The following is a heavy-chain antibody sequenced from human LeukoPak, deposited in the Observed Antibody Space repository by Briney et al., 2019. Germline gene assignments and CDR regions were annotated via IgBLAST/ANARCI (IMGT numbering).Heavy chain of an antibody. D-gene: IGHD3-22*01. V-gene: IGHV3-21*01. Sequence: GGTLRLSCAASGFTFSSYAMNWVRQAPGKGLEWVSSISSSSSYIYYAESVKGRFTISRDNAKNSLYLQMNSLRAEDTAVYYCAREPINYYDSSGYYYVYWGQGTLVAVSS. J-gene: IGHJ4*02. CDR3: AREPINYYDSSGYYYVY. CDR2: ISSSSSYI. CDR1: GFTFSSYA.